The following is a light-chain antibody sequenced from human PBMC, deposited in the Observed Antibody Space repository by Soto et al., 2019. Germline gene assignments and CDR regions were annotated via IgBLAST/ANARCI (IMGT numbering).Light chain of an antibody. CDR3: QQYNNWPRT. CDR2: GAS. Sequence: IVMAQSPATLTVSPGERANLSCRSSQSVSSNLAWHQKKPGQAPRLLIYGASTRATGIPARFSGSGSGTEFTLTISSLQSEDFALYYCQQYNNWPRTFGQGTKVDIK. J-gene: IGKJ1*01. CDR1: QSVSSN. V-gene: IGKV3-15*01.